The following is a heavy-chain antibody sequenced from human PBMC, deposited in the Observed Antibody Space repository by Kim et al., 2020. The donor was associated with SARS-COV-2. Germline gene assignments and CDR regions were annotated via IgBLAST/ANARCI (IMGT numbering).Heavy chain of an antibody. D-gene: IGHD3-22*01. J-gene: IGHJ4*02. Sequence: ADSVKGRFTISRDNSKNALYLQMNSLRAEDTAVYYCARDRYDSSCYYLDYWGQGTLVTVSS. CDR3: ARDRYDSSCYYLDY. V-gene: IGHV3-33*01.